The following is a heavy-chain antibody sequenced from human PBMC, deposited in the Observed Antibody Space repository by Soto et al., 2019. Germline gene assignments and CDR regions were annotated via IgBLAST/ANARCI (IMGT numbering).Heavy chain of an antibody. CDR2: INPASQLR. Sequence: QVQLLQSGTEVKRPGSSVKVSCRASGVSFNSYGFAWVRQAPGRGLEWVGKINPASQLRNYQQSLQGRVTITADTSTRTAYKELSGLTSEDTAVYYCARMKLARLDHWGQGTRVTVS. V-gene: IGHV1-69*09. CDR1: GVSFNSYG. CDR3: ARMKLARLDH. J-gene: IGHJ4*02.